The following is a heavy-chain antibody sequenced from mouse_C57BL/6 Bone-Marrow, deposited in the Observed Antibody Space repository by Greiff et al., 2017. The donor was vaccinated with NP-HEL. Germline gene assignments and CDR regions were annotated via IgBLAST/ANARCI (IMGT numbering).Heavy chain of an antibody. V-gene: IGHV1-82*01. D-gene: IGHD2-5*01. CDR1: GYAFSSSW. CDR2: IYPGDGDT. Sequence: LVESGPELVKPGASVKISCKASGYAFSSSWMNWVKQRPGKGLEWIGRIYPGDGDTNYNGKFKGKATLTADKSSSTAYMQLSSLTSEDSAVYFCAAYYSNFGLYAMDYWGQGTSVTVSS. CDR3: AAYYSNFGLYAMDY. J-gene: IGHJ4*01.